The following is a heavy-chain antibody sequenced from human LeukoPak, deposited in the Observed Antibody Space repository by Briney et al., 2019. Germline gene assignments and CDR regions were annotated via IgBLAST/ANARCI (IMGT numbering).Heavy chain of an antibody. V-gene: IGHV4-39*07. CDR3: ARSATVTTGSFDY. Sequence: SETLSLTCSVSGGSISRSGHYWGWIRQSPEKGLDWIGSIYSNGNTYYHPSVKSRVTISVDTSKNQFSLKLTSVTAAETAVYYCARSATVTTGSFDYWGQGALVTVSS. CDR1: GGSISRSGHY. CDR2: IYSNGNT. J-gene: IGHJ4*02. D-gene: IGHD4-17*01.